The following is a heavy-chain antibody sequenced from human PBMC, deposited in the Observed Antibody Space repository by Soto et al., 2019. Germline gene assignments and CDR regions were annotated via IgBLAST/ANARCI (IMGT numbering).Heavy chain of an antibody. J-gene: IGHJ6*02. V-gene: IGHV4-59*01. CDR1: GGSISSYY. CDR3: ARASIAAAADYYYGMDV. Sequence: TSETLSLTCTVSGGSISSYYWSWIRQPPGKGLEWIGYIYYSGSTNYNPSLKSRVTISVDTSKNQFSLKLSSVTAADTAVYYCARASIAAAADYYYGMDVWGQGTTVTVS. D-gene: IGHD6-13*01. CDR2: IYYSGST.